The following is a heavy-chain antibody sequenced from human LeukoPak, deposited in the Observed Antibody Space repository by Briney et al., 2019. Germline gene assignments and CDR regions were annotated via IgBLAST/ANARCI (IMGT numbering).Heavy chain of an antibody. J-gene: IGHJ3*02. Sequence: GASVKVSCKASGDILSKSDINWVRQATGQGLEWMGWMNPKSGNIGYGQKLRARVTITRDTSISTLYMELSSLRSEDTAVYYCATGAGEIEDAFHIWGQGTMVTVSS. V-gene: IGHV1-8*03. CDR3: ATGAGEIEDAFHI. CDR1: GDILSKSD. CDR2: MNPKSGNI. D-gene: IGHD3-10*01.